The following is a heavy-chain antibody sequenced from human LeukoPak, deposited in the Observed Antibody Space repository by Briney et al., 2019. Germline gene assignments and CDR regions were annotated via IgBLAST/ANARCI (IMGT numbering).Heavy chain of an antibody. CDR3: ARGDVMNFDY. CDR2: INHSGST. D-gene: IGHD3-16*01. V-gene: IGHV4-34*01. Sequence: PPETLSLTCAVYGGSFSGYYWSWIRQPPGKGLEWIGEINHSGSTNYNPSLKSRVTISVDTSKNQFSLKLSSVTAADTAVYYCARGDVMNFDYWGQGTLVTVSS. J-gene: IGHJ4*02. CDR1: GGSFSGYY.